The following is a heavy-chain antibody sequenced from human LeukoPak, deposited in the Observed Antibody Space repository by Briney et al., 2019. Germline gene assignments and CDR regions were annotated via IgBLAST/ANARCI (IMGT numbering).Heavy chain of an antibody. CDR3: AREWYSSSSRARWFDP. V-gene: IGHV3-7*01. CDR1: GFTFSSYW. J-gene: IGHJ5*02. CDR2: IKQDGSEK. D-gene: IGHD6-6*01. Sequence: PGGSLRLSCATSGFTFSSYWMTWVRQAPGKGLEWVANIKQDGSEKNYVDSVKGRFTISRDNAKNSVYLQMNSLRAEDTAVYYCAREWYSSSSRARWFDPWGQGTLVTVSS.